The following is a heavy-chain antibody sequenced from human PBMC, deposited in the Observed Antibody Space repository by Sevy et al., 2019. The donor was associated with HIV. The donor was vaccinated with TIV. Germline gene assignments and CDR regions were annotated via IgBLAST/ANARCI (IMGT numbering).Heavy chain of an antibody. CDR2: ISYDERDI. V-gene: IGHV3-30*03. D-gene: IGHD2-8*01. CDR3: ARRDVNHQYLMDY. J-gene: IGHJ4*02. CDR1: GFTFSDYA. Sequence: GGSLRLSCAASGFTFSDYAMHWVRQAPGKGLEWLSYISYDERDIYYLDSVRGRFSVSRDISKRTLFLQMNDLRPEDTAVYYCARRDVNHQYLMDYSGQGILVTVSS.